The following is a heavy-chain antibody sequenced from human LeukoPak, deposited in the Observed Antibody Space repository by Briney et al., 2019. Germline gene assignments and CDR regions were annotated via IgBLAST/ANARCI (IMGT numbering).Heavy chain of an antibody. D-gene: IGHD3-3*01. CDR1: GGTFSSYA. V-gene: IGHV1-69*06. CDR3: ARGDFDPDLYYYYMDV. CDR2: IIPIFGTA. J-gene: IGHJ6*03. Sequence: ASVKVSCKASGGTFSSYAISWVRQAPGQGLEWMGGIIPIFGTANYAQTLQGRVTITADKSPSTAYMELSSLRSEDTAVYYCARGDFDPDLYYYYMDVWGKGTTVTVSS.